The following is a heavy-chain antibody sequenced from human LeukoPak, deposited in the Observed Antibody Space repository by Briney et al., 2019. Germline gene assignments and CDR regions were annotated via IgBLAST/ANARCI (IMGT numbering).Heavy chain of an antibody. J-gene: IGHJ4*02. CDR1: GFTFSSYA. CDR3: AKDPALLWFGEEDY. D-gene: IGHD3-10*01. CDR2: ISGSGGST. V-gene: IGHV3-23*01. Sequence: GGSLRLSCAASGFTFSSYAMSWVRQAPGKGLEWVSAISGSGGSTYYADSVKGRFTISRDNSKNTLYLQMNSLRAEDTAVYYCAKDPALLWFGEEDYWGQGTLVTVSS.